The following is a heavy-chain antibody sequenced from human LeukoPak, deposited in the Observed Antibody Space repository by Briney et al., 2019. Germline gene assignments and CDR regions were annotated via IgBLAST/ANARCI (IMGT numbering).Heavy chain of an antibody. CDR1: GLTFNTYW. D-gene: IGHD4-23*01. V-gene: IGHV3-7*01. Sequence: PGGSLRLSCAAYGLTFNTYWMYWVRQAPGKGLEWVANTSPDGNEKYYADFVKGRFSIFRDNANSILYLQMNSLRGEDTAVYYCLPGKGYWGQGTLVTVSS. CDR3: LPGKGY. J-gene: IGHJ4*02. CDR2: TSPDGNEK.